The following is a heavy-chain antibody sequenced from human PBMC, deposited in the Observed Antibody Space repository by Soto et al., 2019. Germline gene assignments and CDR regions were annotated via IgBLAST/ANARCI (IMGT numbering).Heavy chain of an antibody. D-gene: IGHD1-20*01. CDR2: IYPGDSDT. J-gene: IGHJ6*02. Sequence: ESLKLSCKGSGYSFTSYWIGWGRQMPGKGLEWMGIIYPGDSDTRYSPSFQGQVTISADKSISTAYLQWSSLKASDTAMYYCARIPDGITRSGTHVMDFWGQCTTVTVSS. CDR1: GYSFTSYW. CDR3: ARIPDGITRSGTHVMDF. V-gene: IGHV5-51*01.